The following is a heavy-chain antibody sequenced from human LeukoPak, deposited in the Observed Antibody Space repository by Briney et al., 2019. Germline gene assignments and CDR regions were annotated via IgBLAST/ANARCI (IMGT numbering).Heavy chain of an antibody. J-gene: IGHJ4*02. D-gene: IGHD7-27*01. Sequence: GGSLRLSCAASGFTFSSYNMNWVRQAPGKGLEWVSYISSSSSTIYYADSVKGRFTISRDNAKNSLYLQMNSLRAEDTAVYYCARDQRTTNWLSYFDYWGQGTLVTVSS. CDR1: GFTFSSYN. V-gene: IGHV3-48*01. CDR2: ISSSSSTI. CDR3: ARDQRTTNWLSYFDY.